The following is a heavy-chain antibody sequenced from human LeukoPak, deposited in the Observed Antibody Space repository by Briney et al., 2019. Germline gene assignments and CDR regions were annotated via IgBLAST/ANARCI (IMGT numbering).Heavy chain of an antibody. V-gene: IGHV1-24*01. D-gene: IGHD3-10*01. CDR3: ATDPLLTKAGSGRIDY. CDR1: GYTLTELS. Sequence: ASVTVSCTVSGYTLTELSMHWVRQAPGKGLEWMGGFDPEDGETIYAQKFQGRVTMTEDTSTDTAYMELSSLRSEDTAVYYCATDPLLTKAGSGRIDYWGQGTLVTVSS. J-gene: IGHJ4*02. CDR2: FDPEDGET.